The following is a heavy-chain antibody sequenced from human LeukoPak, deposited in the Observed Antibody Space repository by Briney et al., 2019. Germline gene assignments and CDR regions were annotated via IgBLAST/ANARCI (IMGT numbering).Heavy chain of an antibody. Sequence: SETLSLTCTVSGGSISSYYWSWIRQSPGKGLEWIGYFYNSGSTNYNPSLRSRVTISVDTSKNQVSLKLSSVTAADTAVYYCARGYSYGKLENWGQGTLVTVSS. V-gene: IGHV4-59*01. D-gene: IGHD5-18*01. CDR1: GGSISSYY. J-gene: IGHJ4*02. CDR3: ARGYSYGKLEN. CDR2: FYNSGST.